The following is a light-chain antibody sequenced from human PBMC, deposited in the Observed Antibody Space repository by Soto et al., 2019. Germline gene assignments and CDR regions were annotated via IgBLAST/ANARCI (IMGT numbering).Light chain of an antibody. CDR1: QDISNF. CDR3: QQHDDYSHAT. Sequence: DIQMTQSPSTLSASVGDRVTISCRASQDISNFLAWYQHKPGKAPKLLIYDASTLQTGVPSRFRGSRFGTEFTLTISGLQPDDFATYYCQQHDDYSHATFGQAPKVDIK. CDR2: DAS. V-gene: IGKV1-5*01. J-gene: IGKJ2*01.